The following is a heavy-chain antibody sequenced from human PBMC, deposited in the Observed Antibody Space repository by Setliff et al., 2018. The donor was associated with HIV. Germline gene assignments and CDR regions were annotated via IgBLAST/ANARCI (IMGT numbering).Heavy chain of an antibody. V-gene: IGHV1-18*01. CDR3: ARGLPADGYAFDL. J-gene: IGHJ3*01. D-gene: IGHD6-13*01. Sequence: EASVKVSCKASGYRFASYGITWVRHDPRQGLEWMGWISVHNGDTKFAQKFQDRLTMTTDTSTTTAYMDLKSLRSGDTAVYYCARGLPADGYAFDLWGQGTMVTVSS. CDR2: ISVHNGDT. CDR1: GYRFASYG.